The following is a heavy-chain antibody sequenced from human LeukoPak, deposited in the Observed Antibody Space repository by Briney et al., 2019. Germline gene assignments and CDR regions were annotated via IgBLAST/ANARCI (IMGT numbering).Heavy chain of an antibody. Sequence: AASVKVSCKASGYTFTSYAMNGVRQAPGQGLEWMGWINTNTGNPTYAQGFTGRFVFSLDTSVSTAYLQISSLKAEDTAVYYCARVGSLRYFDWLSDGMDVWGQGTTVTVSS. CDR1: GYTFTSYA. V-gene: IGHV7-4-1*02. CDR3: ARVGSLRYFDWLSDGMDV. J-gene: IGHJ6*02. CDR2: INTNTGNP. D-gene: IGHD3-9*01.